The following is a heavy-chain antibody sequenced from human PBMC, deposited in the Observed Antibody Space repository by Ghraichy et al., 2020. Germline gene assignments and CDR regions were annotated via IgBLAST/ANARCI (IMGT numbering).Heavy chain of an antibody. CDR2: IKSKTDGGTA. CDR3: TKRLIYSFDY. Sequence: GESLNISCAASGLTFSNAWMSWVRQAPGKGLEWVGRIKSKTDGGTADYAAPVKGRFIISRDDSKNTLYLQMNSLKTEDTAVYYCTKRLIYSFDYWGQGTLVTVSS. D-gene: IGHD3-16*01. CDR1: GLTFSNAW. V-gene: IGHV3-15*05. J-gene: IGHJ4*02.